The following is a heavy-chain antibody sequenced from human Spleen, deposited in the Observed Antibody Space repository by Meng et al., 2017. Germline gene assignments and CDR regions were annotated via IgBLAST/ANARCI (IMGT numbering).Heavy chain of an antibody. Sequence: ASVKVSCKASGYTFTSYGISWVRQAPGQGLEWMGWISAYSGNTNYAQKFQGRVTIIADKSTSTAYMELSSLRSEDTAVYYCARVGSDDAFDIWGQGTMVTVSS. CDR3: ARVGSDDAFDI. CDR2: ISAYSGNT. J-gene: IGHJ3*02. V-gene: IGHV1-18*01. CDR1: GYTFTSYG. D-gene: IGHD3-16*01.